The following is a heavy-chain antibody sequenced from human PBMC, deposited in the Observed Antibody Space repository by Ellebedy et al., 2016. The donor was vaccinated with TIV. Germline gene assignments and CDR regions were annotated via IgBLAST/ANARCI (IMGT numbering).Heavy chain of an antibody. V-gene: IGHV3-23*01. J-gene: IGHJ4*02. CDR2: ISNTGSRT. CDR1: GFTFSSYA. Sequence: GESLKISCAASGFTFSSYAMSWVRQAPRKGLEWVSTISNTGSRTYYADSVEDRFIISRDNSKRTLFLQMNSLRAEDTALYYCAKGRGGGSDSSAPRYYFDYWGLGTLVTVSS. D-gene: IGHD3-22*01. CDR3: AKGRGGGSDSSAPRYYFDY.